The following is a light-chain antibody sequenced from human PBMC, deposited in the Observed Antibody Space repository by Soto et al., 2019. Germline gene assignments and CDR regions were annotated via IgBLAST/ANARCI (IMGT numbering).Light chain of an antibody. CDR1: QSINSN. V-gene: IGKV3-15*01. Sequence: VMTQSPATLSVSPGERATLSCRASQSINSNLAWYQQRPGQAPRLLIYGASTRATGIPARFSGSGSGTEFTLTISSLQSEDFAVYYCQKYNNWWTFGQGTKVDIK. J-gene: IGKJ1*01. CDR3: QKYNNWWT. CDR2: GAS.